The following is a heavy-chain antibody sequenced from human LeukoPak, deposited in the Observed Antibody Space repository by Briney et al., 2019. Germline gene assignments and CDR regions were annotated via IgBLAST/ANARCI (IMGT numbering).Heavy chain of an antibody. V-gene: IGHV4-39*07. CDR1: GGSISSSTYY. CDR3: ARGRQQYYYDSSGYRYYFDY. CDR2: IYFSGST. Sequence: PSETLSLTCTVSGGSISSSTYYWGWIRQPPGKGLEWIGTIYFSGSTYYNPSLKSRVTISVDTSKNQFSLNLSSVTAADTAVYYCARGRQQYYYDSSGYRYYFDYWGQGTLVTVSS. D-gene: IGHD3-22*01. J-gene: IGHJ4*02.